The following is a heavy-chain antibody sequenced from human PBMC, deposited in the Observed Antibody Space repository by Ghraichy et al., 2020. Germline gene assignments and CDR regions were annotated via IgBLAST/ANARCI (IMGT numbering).Heavy chain of an antibody. J-gene: IGHJ5*02. D-gene: IGHD2-15*01. CDR1: GFTFSSYG. Sequence: GALRLSCAASGFTFSSYGMHWVRQAPGKGLEWVAVISYDGSNKYYADSVKGRFTISRDNSKNTLYLQMNSLRAEDTAVYYCAKDPGGPWGQGTLVTVSS. CDR3: AKDPGGP. CDR2: ISYDGSNK. V-gene: IGHV3-30*18.